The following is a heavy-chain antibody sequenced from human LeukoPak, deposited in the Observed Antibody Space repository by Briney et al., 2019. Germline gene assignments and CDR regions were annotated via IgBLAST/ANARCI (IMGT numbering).Heavy chain of an antibody. J-gene: IGHJ4*02. V-gene: IGHV4-39*01. Sequence: SETLSLTCTVSVGSISSSNYYWGWIRQAPGKGLEWIGIIYYSENTYYNPSLKSRVTISVDTSKNQFSLKLSSVTAADTAVYYCARVPHGTGWYFDYWGQGTLVTVSS. CDR3: ARVPHGTGWYFDY. CDR2: IYYSENT. D-gene: IGHD6-19*01. CDR1: VGSISSSNYY.